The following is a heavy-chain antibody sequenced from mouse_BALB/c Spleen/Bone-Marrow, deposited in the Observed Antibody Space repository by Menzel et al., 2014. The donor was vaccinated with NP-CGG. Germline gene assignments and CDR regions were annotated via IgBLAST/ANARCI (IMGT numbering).Heavy chain of an antibody. CDR3: ARGYDYSSWFAY. CDR1: GFTFSNYG. V-gene: IGHV5-6-3*01. Sequence: DVQLQESGGGLVHPGGSLKLSCAASGFTFSNYGMSWVRQTPDKRLEMIATINVNGDTTYHPDSVKGRFTISRDNVKNTLCLQMSSLKSEDTAMYYCARGYDYSSWFAYWGQGTLVTVSA. CDR2: INVNGDTT. J-gene: IGHJ3*01. D-gene: IGHD2-4*01.